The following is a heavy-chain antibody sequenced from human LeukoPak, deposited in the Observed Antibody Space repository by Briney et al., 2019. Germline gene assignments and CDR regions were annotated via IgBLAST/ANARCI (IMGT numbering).Heavy chain of an antibody. Sequence: GGSLRLSCAASGFTFSDHYMDWVRQAPGKGLEWVGRTRNKASSYTTEYAASVKGRFTISRDDSKNSLYLQMNSLKTEDTAVYYCARVSYGDYLDYWGQGTLVTVSS. D-gene: IGHD4-17*01. CDR1: GFTFSDHY. V-gene: IGHV3-72*01. J-gene: IGHJ4*02. CDR2: TRNKASSYTT. CDR3: ARVSYGDYLDY.